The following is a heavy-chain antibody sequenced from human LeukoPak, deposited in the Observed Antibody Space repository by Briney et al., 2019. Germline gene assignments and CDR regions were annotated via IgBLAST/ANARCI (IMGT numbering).Heavy chain of an antibody. CDR3: AKDPENRELPMYYYYYMDV. CDR2: ISYDGSNK. CDR1: GFTFSSYG. D-gene: IGHD1-26*01. J-gene: IGHJ6*03. Sequence: GGSLRLSCAASGFTFSSYGMHWVRQAPGKGLEWVAVISYDGSNKYYADSVKGRLTISRDNSKNTLYLQMNSLRAEDTAVYYCAKDPENRELPMYYYYYMDVWGKGTTVTVSS. V-gene: IGHV3-30*18.